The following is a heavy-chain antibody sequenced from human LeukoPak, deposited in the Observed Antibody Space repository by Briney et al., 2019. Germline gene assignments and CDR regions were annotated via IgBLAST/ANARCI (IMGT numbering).Heavy chain of an antibody. J-gene: IGHJ6*03. CDR3: ARVHGSWSYRYYFFVDV. CDR2: VSYNGRT. V-gene: IGHV4-59*01. Sequence: SETLSLTCSVSGDSISTYYWSWVRQAPGKGLEWIVHVSYNGRTNYNPSLKSRATISLGPSKSHFSLTLNSMTPADTAIYYCARVHGSWSYRYYFFVDVWGKGTTVTVSS. D-gene: IGHD4-11*01. CDR1: GDSISTYY.